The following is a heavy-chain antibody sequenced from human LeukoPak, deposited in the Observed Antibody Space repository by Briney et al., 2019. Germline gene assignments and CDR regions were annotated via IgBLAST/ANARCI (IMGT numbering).Heavy chain of an antibody. Sequence: GGSLRLSCAASGFTFSDYYMDWVRQAPGKGLEWVGRSRNKANSYITEYAASVKGRFTISRDDSKNSLYLQMNSLKTEDTALYYCTRDVMITIFGVVTRPSGMDVWGQGTTVTVSS. CDR3: TRDVMITIFGVVTRPSGMDV. CDR2: SRNKANSYIT. V-gene: IGHV3-72*01. CDR1: GFTFSDYY. J-gene: IGHJ6*02. D-gene: IGHD3-3*01.